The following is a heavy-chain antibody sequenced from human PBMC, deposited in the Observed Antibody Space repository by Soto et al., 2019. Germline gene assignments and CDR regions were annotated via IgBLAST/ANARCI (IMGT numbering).Heavy chain of an antibody. CDR3: ATNYGSGSAHVDN. Sequence: VQMVQSGAEVEKPGSSVKVSCTASGDTFRRSTLSWVRQAPGQGLEWMGRTIPILSMSDYAQKFQGRVSITADKSTSTVYMELSRLRSEDTAVYYCATNYGSGSAHVDNWGQGTLVTVSS. V-gene: IGHV1-69*02. J-gene: IGHJ4*02. D-gene: IGHD3-10*01. CDR1: GDTFRRST. CDR2: TIPILSMS.